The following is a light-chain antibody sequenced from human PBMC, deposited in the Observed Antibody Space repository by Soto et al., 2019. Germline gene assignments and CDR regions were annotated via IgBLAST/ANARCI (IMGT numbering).Light chain of an antibody. Sequence: QSALTQPRSVSGSPGQSVTISCTGTSSDVGGYNCVSWYQQHPGKAPQLIIYDVTQRPSGVPDRFSGSKSGNTASLSISGLQAEDEADYYCISYTSDDVSYVFGNGTKLTV. CDR1: SSDVGGYNC. V-gene: IGLV2-11*01. CDR3: ISYTSDDVSYV. CDR2: DVT. J-gene: IGLJ1*01.